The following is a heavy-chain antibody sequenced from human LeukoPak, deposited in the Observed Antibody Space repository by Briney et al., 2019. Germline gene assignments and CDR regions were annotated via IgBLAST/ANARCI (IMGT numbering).Heavy chain of an antibody. D-gene: IGHD3-10*01. CDR1: GYTFTSYY. V-gene: IGHV1-46*01. CDR3: ERGRVYGSGSYDNWFDP. CDR2: INPSGGST. J-gene: IGHJ5*02. Sequence: GSVKVSCKASGYTFTSYYMHWVRQAPGQGLEWVGIINPSGGSTSYAHNFQGRVTVTRDTSTSTVYMELRSLRPEDAAVYYCERGRVYGSGSYDNWFDPWGQGTLVTVSS.